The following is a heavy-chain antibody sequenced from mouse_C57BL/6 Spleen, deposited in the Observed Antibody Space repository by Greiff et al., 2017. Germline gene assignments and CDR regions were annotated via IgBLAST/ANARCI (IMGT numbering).Heavy chain of an antibody. CDR3: TTANNSYGSSYRTWFAY. CDR1: GFNIKDDY. J-gene: IGHJ3*01. Sequence: VQLQQSGAELVRPGASVKLSCTASGFNIKDDYMHWVKQRPEQGLEWIGWIDPANGDTEYASKFQGKATITADTSSNTAYLQLSSLTSEDTAVYYCTTANNSYGSSYRTWFAYWGQGTLVTVSA. D-gene: IGHD1-1*01. V-gene: IGHV14-4*01. CDR2: IDPANGDT.